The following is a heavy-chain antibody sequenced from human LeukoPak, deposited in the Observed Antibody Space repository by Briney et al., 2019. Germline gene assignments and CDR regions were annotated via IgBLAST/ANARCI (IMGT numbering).Heavy chain of an antibody. Sequence: SETLSLTCAVYGGSFSGYYWSWIRQPPGKGLEWIGEINHSGSTNYNPSLKSRVTISVDTSKNQFSLKLSSVTAADTAVYYCARARIAAAGTDYWGQGTLVTVSS. CDR1: GGSFSGYY. J-gene: IGHJ4*02. CDR2: INHSGST. V-gene: IGHV4-34*01. D-gene: IGHD6-13*01. CDR3: ARARIAAAGTDY.